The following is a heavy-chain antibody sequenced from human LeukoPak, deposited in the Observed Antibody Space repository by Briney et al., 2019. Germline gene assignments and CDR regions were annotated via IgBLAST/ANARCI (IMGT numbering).Heavy chain of an antibody. Sequence: PGGSLRFSCAASGFTFSSYAMSWVRQAPGKGLEWVSAISGSGGSTYYADSVKGRFTISGDNSKNTLYLQMNSLRAEDTAVYYCAKESYGMSSGWGSYDSMRFFDYWGQGTLVTVSS. CDR3: AKESYGMSSGWGSYDSMRFFDY. D-gene: IGHD3-16*01. V-gene: IGHV3-23*01. CDR2: ISGSGGST. J-gene: IGHJ4*02. CDR1: GFTFSSYA.